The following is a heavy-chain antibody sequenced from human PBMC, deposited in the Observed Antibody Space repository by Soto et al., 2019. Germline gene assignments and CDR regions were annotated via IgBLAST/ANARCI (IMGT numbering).Heavy chain of an antibody. CDR3: AKDIEEVVYYYGMDV. Sequence: QVQLVESGGGVVQPGKSLRLSCAASGFTFSSYGMHWVRQAPGKGLEWVGLISYDGNNKFYADSLKGRFTISRDNSKNTLFLQMNSLRAEDTALYYCAKDIEEVVYYYGMDVWGQGTTVTVSS. CDR1: GFTFSSYG. CDR2: ISYDGNNK. V-gene: IGHV3-30*18. D-gene: IGHD1-26*01. J-gene: IGHJ6*02.